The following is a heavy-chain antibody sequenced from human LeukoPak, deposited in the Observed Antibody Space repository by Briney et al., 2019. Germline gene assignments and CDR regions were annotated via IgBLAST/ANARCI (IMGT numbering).Heavy chain of an antibody. D-gene: IGHD3-22*01. CDR2: INPNSGGT. CDR1: GYTFTGYY. J-gene: IGHJ4*02. CDR3: ARGSKYYYDSSGYLPH. Sequence: ASVKVSCKASGYTFTGYYMRWVRQAPGQGLEWMGWINPNSGGTNYAQKFQGRVTMTRDTSISTAYMELSRLRSDDTAVYYCARGSKYYYDSSGYLPHWGQGTLVTVSS. V-gene: IGHV1-2*02.